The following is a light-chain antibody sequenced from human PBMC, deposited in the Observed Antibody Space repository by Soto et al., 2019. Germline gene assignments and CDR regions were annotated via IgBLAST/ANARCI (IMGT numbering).Light chain of an antibody. CDR2: RNN. CDR3: ATWDDSLSGYV. J-gene: IGLJ1*01. CDR1: SSNIGNNY. V-gene: IGLV1-47*01. Sequence: QSVLTQPPSASGTPGQRVTISCSGSSSNIGNNYVYWYQQIPGTAPKLLIYRNNQRPSGVPDRFSGSKSGTSASLAISGLRSEDEADYYCATWDDSLSGYVFGTGTQLTVL.